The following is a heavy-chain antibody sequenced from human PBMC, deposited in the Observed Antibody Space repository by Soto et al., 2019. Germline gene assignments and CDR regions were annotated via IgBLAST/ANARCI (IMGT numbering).Heavy chain of an antibody. D-gene: IGHD3-16*01. Sequence: DLEESGGGLVKPGGSLRLSCTASGFIFSDYYMSWIRQAPGKGLEWVSDISNSGRITHHADSVEGRFTISRDNAKDSLYLQMNSLRPDDSAIYYCARDHGGGGLTLEYWGQGTLVTVSS. J-gene: IGHJ4*02. CDR3: ARDHGGGGLTLEY. V-gene: IGHV3-11*01. CDR2: ISNSGRIT. CDR1: GFIFSDYY.